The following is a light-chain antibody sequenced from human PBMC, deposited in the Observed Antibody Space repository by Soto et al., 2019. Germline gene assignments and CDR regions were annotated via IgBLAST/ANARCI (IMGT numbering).Light chain of an antibody. Sequence: DIQMTQSPSSLSAFVGDRVTIACSASQSISSYLNWSQQKPGKAPKLLIYDVSSLQSGGPSRFSGSGSGTDFTLTISSLQPEDFATYYCRQSYRTPPITCGQGTRLEIK. CDR3: RQSYRTPPIT. CDR1: QSISSY. CDR2: DVS. J-gene: IGKJ5*01. V-gene: IGKV1-39*01.